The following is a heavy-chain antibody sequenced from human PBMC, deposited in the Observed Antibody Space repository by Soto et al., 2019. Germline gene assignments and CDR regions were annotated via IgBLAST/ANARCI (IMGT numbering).Heavy chain of an antibody. D-gene: IGHD1-26*01. V-gene: IGHV2-5*01. CDR3: AHRHELGSFDI. CDR2: IYWNDDK. Sequence: GWIRQPPGKALEWLALIYWNDDKRYSPSLKNRLTITKDTSKNHVVLTMTNMDPVDTATYYCAHRHELGSFDIWGQGTKVTVSS. J-gene: IGHJ3*02.